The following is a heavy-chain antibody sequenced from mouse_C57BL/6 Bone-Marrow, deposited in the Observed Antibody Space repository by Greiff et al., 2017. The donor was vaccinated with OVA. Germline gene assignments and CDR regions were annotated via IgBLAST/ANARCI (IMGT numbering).Heavy chain of an antibody. CDR3: ARDSNYYGSINAWFAY. CDR2: ISDGGSYT. V-gene: IGHV5-4*01. D-gene: IGHD1-1*01. CDR1: GFTFSSYA. Sequence: DVQLVESGGGLVKPGGSLKLSCAASGFTFSSYAMSWVRQTPEKRLEWVATISDGGSYTYYPDNVKGRFTISRDNAKNNLYLQMSHLKSEDTAMYYCARDSNYYGSINAWFAYWGQGTLVTVSA. J-gene: IGHJ3*01.